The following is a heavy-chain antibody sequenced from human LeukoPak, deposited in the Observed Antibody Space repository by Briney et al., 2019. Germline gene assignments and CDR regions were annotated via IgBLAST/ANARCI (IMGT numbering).Heavy chain of an antibody. CDR1: GYTFTGYY. CDR2: INPNSGGT. V-gene: IGHV1-2*02. CDR3: ARSVGYSYGHSKYNWFDP. D-gene: IGHD5-18*01. J-gene: IGHJ5*02. Sequence: ASVKVSCKASGYTFTGYYMHWVRQAPGQGLEWMGWINPNSGGTNYAQKFQGGVTMTRDTSISTAYMELSRLRSDDTAVYYCARSVGYSYGHSKYNWFDPWGQGTLVTVSS.